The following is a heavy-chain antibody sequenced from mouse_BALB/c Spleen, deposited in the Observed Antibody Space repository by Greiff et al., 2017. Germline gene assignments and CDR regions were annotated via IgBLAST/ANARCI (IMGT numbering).Heavy chain of an antibody. D-gene: IGHD2-1*01. J-gene: IGHJ3*01. V-gene: IGHV1S22*01. Sequence: LQQPGSELVRPGASVKLSCKASGYTFTSYWMHWVKQRPGQGLEWIGNIYPGSGSTNYDEKFKSKATLTVDTSSSTAYMQLSSLTSEDSAVYYCTRSGVGNYPFAWFAYWGQGTLVTVSA. CDR1: GYTFTSYW. CDR2: IYPGSGST. CDR3: TRSGVGNYPFAWFAY.